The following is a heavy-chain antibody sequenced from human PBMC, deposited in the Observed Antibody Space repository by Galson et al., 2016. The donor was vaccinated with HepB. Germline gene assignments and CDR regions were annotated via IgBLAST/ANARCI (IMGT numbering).Heavy chain of an antibody. V-gene: IGHV4-61*01. CDR3: ARDEGFYNGMDV. D-gene: IGHD2-2*02. Sequence: SETLSLTCTVSSDPVTSGTYYWSWVRQSPGKGLDWIGYIHDSGNTNYNPSTKSRVTISRDTSKNQFFLELTSVTAADTAVYYCARDEGFYNGMDVWGQGTTVTVAS. J-gene: IGHJ6*02. CDR1: SDPVTSGTYY. CDR2: IHDSGNT.